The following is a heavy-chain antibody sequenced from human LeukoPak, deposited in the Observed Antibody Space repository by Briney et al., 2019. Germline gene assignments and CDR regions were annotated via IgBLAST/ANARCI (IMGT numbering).Heavy chain of an antibody. CDR3: ARERPSVWGSYRSYGFDY. CDR1: GFTLSSYE. CDR2: ISSSGSTI. J-gene: IGHJ4*02. D-gene: IGHD3-16*02. V-gene: IGHV3-48*03. Sequence: GGSLRHSCAASGFTLSSYERNWVRQAPGKGLEWVSYISSSGSTIYYADSVKGRFTISRDNAKNSLYLQMNSLRAEDTAVYYCARERPSVWGSYRSYGFDYWGQRTLLTVSS.